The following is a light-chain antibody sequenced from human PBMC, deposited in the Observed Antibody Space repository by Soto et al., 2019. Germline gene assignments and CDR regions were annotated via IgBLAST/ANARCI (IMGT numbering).Light chain of an antibody. V-gene: IGKV1-27*01. CDR2: AAS. J-gene: IGKJ1*01. CDR3: QQYNSYSRT. Sequence: DIQIAPSPCSLSAPFVYRFTIPCRASQGISNYLAWYQQKPGKVPKLLIYAASTLQSGVPSRFSGSGSGTDFTLTISSLQPEDVATYYCQQYNSYSRTFGQGTKVDIK. CDR1: QGISNY.